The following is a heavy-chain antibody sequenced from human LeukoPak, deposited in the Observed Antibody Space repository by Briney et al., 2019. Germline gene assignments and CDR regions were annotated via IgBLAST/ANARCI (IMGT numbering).Heavy chain of an antibody. V-gene: IGHV4-34*01. Sequence: SETLSLTCAVYGGSFSGYYWSWIRQPPGKGLEWIGEINHSGSTNYNPSLKSRVTISVDTSKNQFSLKLSSVTAADTAVYCCASTGAYPPTPTERNIDYWGQGTLVTVSS. CDR1: GGSFSGYY. J-gene: IGHJ4*02. CDR3: ASTGAYPPTPTERNIDY. CDR2: INHSGST. D-gene: IGHD1-26*01.